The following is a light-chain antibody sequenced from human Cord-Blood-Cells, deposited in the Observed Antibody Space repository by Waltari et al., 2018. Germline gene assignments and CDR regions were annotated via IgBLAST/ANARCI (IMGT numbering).Light chain of an antibody. V-gene: IGLV2-14*01. Sequence: QSALTPPASVSGLPRQSITLSCTGTSSDVGGYHYVPWYQQHPGKAPKLMSYDVSNRPSGGSNRVSGSKSGKTASLSISGLQDEDEADYYCSSYTGSGTVVFGGGTMLTV. CDR3: SSYTGSGTVV. CDR1: SSDVGGYHY. CDR2: DVS. J-gene: IGLJ2*01.